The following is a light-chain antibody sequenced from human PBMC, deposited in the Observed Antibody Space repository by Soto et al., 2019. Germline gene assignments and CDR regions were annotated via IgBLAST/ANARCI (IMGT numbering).Light chain of an antibody. CDR2: DDS. Sequence: SYELTQPPSLSLAPGQTATITCGGNNIGSKSVHWYQHKPGQAPVLVVYDDSDRPSGIPERFSGSNSGNTAALTISRVEAGEEADYYCQVWDGSSDHEEWVFGGGTKLTVL. J-gene: IGLJ3*02. V-gene: IGLV3-21*02. CDR1: NIGSKS. CDR3: QVWDGSSDHEEWV.